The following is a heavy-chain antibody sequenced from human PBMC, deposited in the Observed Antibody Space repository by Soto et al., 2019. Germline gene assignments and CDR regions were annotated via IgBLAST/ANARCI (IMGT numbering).Heavy chain of an antibody. Sequence: PGGSLRLSCAASGFTFSDYWMHWVRQAPGKGLVWVSRIKSDGSSKSYADSVKGRFTISRDNAKNTLFLQMNSLRAEDTAVYYCLRGRVGYSGYDPLDYWGQGTLVTVSS. J-gene: IGHJ4*02. V-gene: IGHV3-74*01. D-gene: IGHD5-12*01. CDR1: GFTFSDYW. CDR3: LRGRVGYSGYDPLDY. CDR2: IKSDGSSK.